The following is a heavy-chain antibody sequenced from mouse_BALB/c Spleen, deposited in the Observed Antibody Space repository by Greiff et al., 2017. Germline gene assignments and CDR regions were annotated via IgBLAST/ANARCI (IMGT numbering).Heavy chain of an antibody. J-gene: IGHJ4*01. Sequence: VQLQQSGAELVRPGASVTLSCKASGYTFTDYEMHWVKQTPVHGLEWIGAIDPETGGTAYNQKFKGKATLTADKSSSTAYMELRSLTSEDSAVYYCTRSSLRSYYAMDYWGQGTSVTVSS. CDR2: IDPETGGT. CDR1: GYTFTDYE. V-gene: IGHV1-15*01. CDR3: TRSSLRSYYAMDY. D-gene: IGHD1-2*01.